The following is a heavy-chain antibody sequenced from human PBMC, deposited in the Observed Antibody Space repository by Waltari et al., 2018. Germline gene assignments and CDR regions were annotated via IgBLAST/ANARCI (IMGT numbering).Heavy chain of an antibody. D-gene: IGHD3-10*01. CDR3: ARGIPMVRGVISPVDY. J-gene: IGHJ4*02. CDR2: IGTIADT. Sequence: EVQLVESGGGLVQPGGSLRLSCAASGFSFSTNDMHWVRQATGRGLEWVAGIGTIADTYYPDSVTGRFTISRENAKNSLYLQMNSLRAGDTAVYYCARGIPMVRGVISPVDYWGQGTLVTVSS. V-gene: IGHV3-13*01. CDR1: GFSFSTND.